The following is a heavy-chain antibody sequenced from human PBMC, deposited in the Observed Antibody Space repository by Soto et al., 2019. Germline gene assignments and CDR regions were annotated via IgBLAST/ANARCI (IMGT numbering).Heavy chain of an antibody. CDR2: IYYSGST. CDR1: GGSISSYY. CDR3: ARVVLPIYGYNSWPNYYYYGMDV. V-gene: IGHV4-59*01. J-gene: IGHJ6*02. Sequence: QVQLQESGPGLVKPSETLSLTCTVSGGSISSYYWSWIRQPPGKGLEWIGYIYYSGSTNYNPSLTNRVTISVDTSKNQFSLKLSSVTAADTAVYYCARVVLPIYGYNSWPNYYYYGMDVWGQGTTVTVSS. D-gene: IGHD5-12*01.